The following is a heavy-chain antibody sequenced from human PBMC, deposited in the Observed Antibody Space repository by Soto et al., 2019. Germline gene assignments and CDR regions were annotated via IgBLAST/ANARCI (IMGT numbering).Heavy chain of an antibody. D-gene: IGHD3-16*01. CDR3: AKVMITFGGSRYGLDV. J-gene: IGHJ6*02. V-gene: IGHV3-30*18. Sequence: QVQLVESGGGVVQPGRSLRLSCAASGFTFSSYGIHWVRQAPGKGLEWVEFISYDGGNKYYADSVKGRFTISRDNSKNTLFLQMNSLRAEDTAVYYCAKVMITFGGSRYGLDVWGQGTTVTVSS. CDR2: ISYDGGNK. CDR1: GFTFSSYG.